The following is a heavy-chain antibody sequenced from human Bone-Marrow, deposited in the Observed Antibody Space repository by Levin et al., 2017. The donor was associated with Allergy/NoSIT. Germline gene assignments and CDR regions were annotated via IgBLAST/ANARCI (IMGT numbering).Heavy chain of an antibody. CDR2: IYYSGST. D-gene: IGHD2-2*01. Sequence: SETLSLTCTVSGGSISSYYWSWIRQPPGKGLEWIGYIYYSGSTNYNPSLKSRVTISVDTSKNQFSLKLSSVTAADTAVYYCARDHIVVVPAATTYYYYGMDVWGQGTTVTVSS. CDR1: GGSISSYY. J-gene: IGHJ6*02. CDR3: ARDHIVVVPAATTYYYYGMDV. V-gene: IGHV4-59*01.